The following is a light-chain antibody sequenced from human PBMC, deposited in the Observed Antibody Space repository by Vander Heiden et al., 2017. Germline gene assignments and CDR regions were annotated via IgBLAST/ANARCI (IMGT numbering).Light chain of an antibody. Sequence: EIVLTQSPDFQSVTPKERVTITCRASESIGTSCHWYQQKPDQSPKLLIKYASQSFSGFPSRFTGSGSGTDFTLTINSLEAEDAAAYYCLQTSSLPYTFGQGTKLEIK. CDR2: YAS. CDR3: LQTSSLPYT. V-gene: IGKV6-21*01. J-gene: IGKJ2*01. CDR1: ESIGTS.